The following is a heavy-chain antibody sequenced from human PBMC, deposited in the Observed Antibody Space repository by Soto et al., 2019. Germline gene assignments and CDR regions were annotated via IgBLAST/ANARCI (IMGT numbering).Heavy chain of an antibody. CDR1: GGSFSGYY. CDR3: ARGLRGGTTPKKSAYYYYGMDV. Sequence: SETLSLTCAVYGGSFSGYYWSWIRQPPGKGLEWIGEINHSGSTNYNPSLKSRVTISVDTSKNQFSLKLSSVTAADTAVYYCARGLRGGTTPKKSAYYYYGMDVWGQGTTVTVSS. J-gene: IGHJ6*02. CDR2: INHSGST. D-gene: IGHD1-1*01. V-gene: IGHV4-34*01.